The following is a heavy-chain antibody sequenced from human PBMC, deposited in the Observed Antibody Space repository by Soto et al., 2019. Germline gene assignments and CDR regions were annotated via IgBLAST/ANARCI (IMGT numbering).Heavy chain of an antibody. CDR1: GGTFSNYA. CDR3: ARVEAVAGLYNSHGLDV. CDR2: IVPIFGTT. V-gene: IGHV1-69*12. J-gene: IGHJ6*02. Sequence: QVQLVQSGAEVKKPGSSVKVSCKVSGGTFSNYAIDWVRLAPGHGLEWMGGIVPIFGTTYYTQKFQGRAKIIADXSXTXXYLEMSSLRSEDTAIYYCARVEAVAGLYNSHGLDVWGQGTAVTVSS. D-gene: IGHD6-19*01.